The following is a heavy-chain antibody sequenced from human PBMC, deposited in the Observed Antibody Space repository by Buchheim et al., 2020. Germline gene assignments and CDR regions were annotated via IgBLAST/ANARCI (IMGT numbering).Heavy chain of an antibody. Sequence: EVQLVESGGGLVQPGGSLRLSCAASGFTFSTYSMNWVRQAPGKGLEWVSYISSSSSTIYYADSVKGRLTISRDNAQNSLYLQMNSLRAEDTAVYYCARDGVSDFGGYYFDYWGQGTL. CDR2: ISSSSSTI. J-gene: IGHJ4*02. CDR1: GFTFSTYS. CDR3: ARDGVSDFGGYYFDY. V-gene: IGHV3-48*01. D-gene: IGHD3-16*01.